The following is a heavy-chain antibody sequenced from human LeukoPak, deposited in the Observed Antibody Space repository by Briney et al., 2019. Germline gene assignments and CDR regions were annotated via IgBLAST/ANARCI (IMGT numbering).Heavy chain of an antibody. CDR2: INHSGST. D-gene: IGHD2-15*01. Sequence: SETLSLTCAVYGGSFSGYYWSWIRQPPAKGLGWIGEINHSGSTNYNPYLKSRVTISVDTSKNQFSLRLRAVTAADTAVYYCASSTSGHPFDYWGQGTLVTVSS. CDR3: ASSTSGHPFDY. CDR1: GGSFSGYY. J-gene: IGHJ4*02. V-gene: IGHV4-34*01.